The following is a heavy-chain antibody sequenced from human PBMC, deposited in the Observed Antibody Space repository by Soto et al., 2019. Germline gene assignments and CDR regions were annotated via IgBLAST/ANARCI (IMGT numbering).Heavy chain of an antibody. D-gene: IGHD6-13*01. J-gene: IGHJ4*02. V-gene: IGHV3-23*01. CDR2: ISGSGGST. CDR3: AAPVPRIAAAGTDY. Sequence: GGSLRLSCAASGFTFSSYAMSWVRQAPGKGLEWVSAISGSGGSTYYADSVKGRFTISSDNSKNTLFLQMNSLRAEDTAVYYCAAPVPRIAAAGTDYWGQGTLVTVSS. CDR1: GFTFSSYA.